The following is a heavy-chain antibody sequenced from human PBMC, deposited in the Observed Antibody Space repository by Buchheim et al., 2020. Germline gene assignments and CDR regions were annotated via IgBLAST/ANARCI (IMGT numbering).Heavy chain of an antibody. CDR2: ISSSSGYI. J-gene: IGHJ4*02. CDR1: GFTFSSYS. Sequence: EVQLVESGGGLVKPGGSLRLSCTASGFTFSSYSMNWVRQAPGKGLEWVSSISSSSGYIYYADSVKGRFTISRDNAKNSLYLQMNSLRAEDTAVYYCARATLGPGGGLNLDYWGQGTL. D-gene: IGHD3-10*01. CDR3: ARATLGPGGGLNLDY. V-gene: IGHV3-21*01.